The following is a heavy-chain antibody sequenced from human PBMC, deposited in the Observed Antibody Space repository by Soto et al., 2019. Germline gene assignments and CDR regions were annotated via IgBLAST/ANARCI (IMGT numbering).Heavy chain of an antibody. Sequence: EVQLLESGGGLVQPGGSLRLSCAASGFTFSSYAMSWVRQAPGKGLELVSAISGSGGSTYYADSVKGRFTISRDNSKNTLYLQMNSLRAEYTAVYYCAKTFRGYYYAVGFDYWGQGTLVTVSS. CDR2: ISGSGGST. V-gene: IGHV3-23*01. D-gene: IGHD3-22*01. J-gene: IGHJ4*02. CDR3: AKTFRGYYYAVGFDY. CDR1: GFTFSSYA.